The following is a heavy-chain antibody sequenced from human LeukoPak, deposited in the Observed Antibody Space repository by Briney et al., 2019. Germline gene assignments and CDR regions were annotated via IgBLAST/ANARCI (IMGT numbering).Heavy chain of an antibody. Sequence: SQTLSLTCAISGDSVSSNSAAWNWIRQSPSRGLEWLGRTYYRSKWYYDYAVAVKSRISINPDTSKNQFSLQLSSVAPEDTAVYYCARDPVGGSTIFDYWGQGTLVTVSS. V-gene: IGHV6-1*01. J-gene: IGHJ4*02. CDR3: ARDPVGGSTIFDY. D-gene: IGHD1-26*01. CDR2: TYYRSKWYY. CDR1: GDSVSSNSAA.